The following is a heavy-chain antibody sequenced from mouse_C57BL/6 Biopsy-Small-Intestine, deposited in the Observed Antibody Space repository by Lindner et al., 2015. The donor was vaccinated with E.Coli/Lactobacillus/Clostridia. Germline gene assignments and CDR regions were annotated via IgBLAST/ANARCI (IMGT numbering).Heavy chain of an antibody. J-gene: IGHJ4*01. Sequence: VQLQESGPELVKPGASVKISCKASGYTFTDYNMDWVKQSHGKSLEWIGYIYPNNGDTGYNQKFKSKATLTVDKSSSTAYMELHSLTSEDSAVYYCARVAYYRYEGYAMDYWGQGTSVTVSS. CDR1: GYTFTDYN. CDR3: ARVAYYRYEGYAMDY. CDR2: IYPNNGDT. D-gene: IGHD2-14*01. V-gene: IGHV1-34*02.